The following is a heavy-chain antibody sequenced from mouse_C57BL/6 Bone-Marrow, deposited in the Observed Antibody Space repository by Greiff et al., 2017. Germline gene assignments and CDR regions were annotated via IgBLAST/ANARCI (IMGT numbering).Heavy chain of an antibody. J-gene: IGHJ3*01. CDR1: GYTFTSYW. Sequence: QVQLQLPGAELVMPGASVKLSCKASGYTFTSYWMHWVKQRPGQGLEWIGEIDPSDSYTNYNQKFKGKSTLTVDKSSSTAYMQLSSLTSEDSAVYYCATPTGFAYWGQGTLVTVSA. CDR2: IDPSDSYT. V-gene: IGHV1-69*01. CDR3: ATPTGFAY.